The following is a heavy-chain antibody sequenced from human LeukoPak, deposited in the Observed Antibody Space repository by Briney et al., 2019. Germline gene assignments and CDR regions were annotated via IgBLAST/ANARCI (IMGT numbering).Heavy chain of an antibody. J-gene: IGHJ6*03. D-gene: IGHD5-18*01. CDR2: IYYSGST. Sequence: PSETLSLTCAVSGGSISSYYWSWIRQPPGKGLEWIGYIYYSGSTNYNPSLKSRVTISVDTSKNQFSLKLSSVTAADTAVYYCARLGVGYNFGYPYYYYMDVWGKGTTVTVSS. CDR1: GGSISSYY. V-gene: IGHV4-59*01. CDR3: ARLGVGYNFGYPYYYYMDV.